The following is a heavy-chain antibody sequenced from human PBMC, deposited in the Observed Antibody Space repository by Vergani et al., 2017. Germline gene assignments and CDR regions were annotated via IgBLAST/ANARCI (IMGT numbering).Heavy chain of an antibody. CDR3: ARGEVTIFVVVTH. CDR1: GFTFSSYG. D-gene: IGHD3-3*01. Sequence: VQLVESGGGVVQPGRSLRLSCAASGFTFSSYGMHWVRQAPGKGLEWVSSISSSSSYIYYADSVKGRFTISRDNAKNSLYLQMNSLRAEDTAVYYCARGEVTIFVVVTHWGQGTLVTVSS. V-gene: IGHV3-21*01. J-gene: IGHJ4*02. CDR2: ISSSSSYI.